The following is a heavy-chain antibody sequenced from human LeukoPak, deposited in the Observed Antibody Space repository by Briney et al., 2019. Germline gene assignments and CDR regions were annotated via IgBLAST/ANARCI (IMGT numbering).Heavy chain of an antibody. V-gene: IGHV3-30-3*01. J-gene: IGHJ4*02. Sequence: PGGSLRLSCAASGFSFNIYGMHWVRQTPGKGLEWVASISYDGNNTYYADSVRGRFTISRDNSKNVMFLQMSSLRLDDTATYFCARETLRYFDYWGRGALVAVSS. CDR1: GFSFNIYG. CDR2: ISYDGNNT. CDR3: ARETLRYFDY.